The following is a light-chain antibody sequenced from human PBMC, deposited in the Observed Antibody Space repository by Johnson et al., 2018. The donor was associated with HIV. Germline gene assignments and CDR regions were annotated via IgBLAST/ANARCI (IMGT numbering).Light chain of an antibody. Sequence: QSVLTQPPSVSAAPGQKVTISCSGSTSNIGNNYVSWYQQLPGTAPKLLIYENNKRPSGIPDRFSGSKSGTSATLGITGLQTGDEAVYYCGTWDGSLSVYVCGTGTKVTVL. V-gene: IGLV1-51*02. J-gene: IGLJ1*01. CDR3: GTWDGSLSVYV. CDR2: ENN. CDR1: TSNIGNNY.